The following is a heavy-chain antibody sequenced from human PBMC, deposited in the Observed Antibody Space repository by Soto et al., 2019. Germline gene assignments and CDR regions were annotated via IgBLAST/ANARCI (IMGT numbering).Heavy chain of an antibody. Sequence: QVHLVQSGAEVKKPGASVKVSCQGSGYAFTTYGITWVRQAPGQGLEWMGWISAHNGNTNYAQKLQGTVTLTRDTSTSTAYMELRSLKYDDTAVYYCARGRYGDYWGQGARVTVSS. CDR2: ISAHNGNT. CDR3: ARGRYGDY. D-gene: IGHD1-1*01. CDR1: GYAFTTYG. V-gene: IGHV1-18*01. J-gene: IGHJ4*02.